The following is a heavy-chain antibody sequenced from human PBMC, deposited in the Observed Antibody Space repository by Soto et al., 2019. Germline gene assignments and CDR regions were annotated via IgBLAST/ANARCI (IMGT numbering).Heavy chain of an antibody. D-gene: IGHD3-22*01. CDR3: AIWSGGYYPSYYGMDV. V-gene: IGHV1-3*01. CDR2: INAGNGNT. J-gene: IGHJ6*02. CDR1: GYTFTSYA. Sequence: ASVKVSCKASGYTFTSYAMHWVRQAPGQRLEWMGWINAGNGNTKYSQKFQGRVTITRDTSASTAYMELSSLRSEDTAVYYCAIWSGGYYPSYYGMDVWGQGTTVTVSS.